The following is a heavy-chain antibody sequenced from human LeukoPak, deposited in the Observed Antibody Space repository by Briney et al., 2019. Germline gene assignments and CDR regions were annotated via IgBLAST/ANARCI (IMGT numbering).Heavy chain of an antibody. Sequence: GGSLRLSCAASGFTFSSYWMSWVRQAPGKGLEWVANIRQDGSVQNYVDSVKGRFTISRDNPKNSVYLQMSSQRAEDTAVYYCLVTTRSRGFDYWGQGTLVTVSS. D-gene: IGHD1/OR15-1a*01. CDR2: IRQDGSVQ. CDR1: GFTFSSYW. CDR3: LVTTRSRGFDY. V-gene: IGHV3-7*01. J-gene: IGHJ4*02.